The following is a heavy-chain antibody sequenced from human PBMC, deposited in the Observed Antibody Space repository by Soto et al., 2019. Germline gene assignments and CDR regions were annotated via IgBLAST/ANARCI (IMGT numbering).Heavy chain of an antibody. J-gene: IGHJ4*02. D-gene: IGHD6-13*01. CDR3: AGGRGAAADYFDF. Sequence: QVQLVESGGGLVKPGGSLRLSCAVSGFTFSDYYMTWIRQAPGTGLEWVSYISSSTSHTNYADSVKGRFTISRDNAKNSLFLKMNSLRAEDTAVYYCAGGRGAAADYFDFWGQGTLVTVSS. CDR2: ISSSTSHT. V-gene: IGHV3-11*05. CDR1: GFTFSDYY.